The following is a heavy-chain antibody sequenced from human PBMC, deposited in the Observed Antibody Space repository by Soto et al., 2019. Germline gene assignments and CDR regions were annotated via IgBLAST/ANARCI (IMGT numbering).Heavy chain of an antibody. CDR3: ARVCWKSSGRYGVVIWDAFDI. V-gene: IGHV6-1*01. Sequence: SQTLSLTCAISGDSVSSNSAAWNWIRQSPSRGLEWLGRTYYRSKWYNDYAVSVKSRITINPDTSKNQFSLQLNSVTLEDTAVYYCARVCWKSSGRYGVVIWDAFDIWGQGTMVTVSS. CDR1: GDSVSSNSAA. CDR2: TYYRSKWYN. J-gene: IGHJ3*02. D-gene: IGHD6-19*01.